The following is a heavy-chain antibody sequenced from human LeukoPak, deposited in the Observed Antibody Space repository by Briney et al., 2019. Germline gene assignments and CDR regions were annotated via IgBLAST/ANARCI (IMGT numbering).Heavy chain of an antibody. CDR2: ISSSGTSI. CDR3: ARSANYFTPDAFDI. J-gene: IGHJ3*02. CDR1: GFTFSDYY. D-gene: IGHD4/OR15-4a*01. Sequence: PGGSLRLSCAASGFTFSDYYMSWIRQAPGKGLEWVSFISSSGTSIYYADSVQGRFTLSRDNAKNSLSLQMNSLRAEDTAVYYCARSANYFTPDAFDIWGQGTMVTVSS. V-gene: IGHV3-11*01.